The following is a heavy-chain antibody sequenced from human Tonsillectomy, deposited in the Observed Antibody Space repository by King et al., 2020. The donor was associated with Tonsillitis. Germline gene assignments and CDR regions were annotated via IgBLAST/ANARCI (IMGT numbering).Heavy chain of an antibody. J-gene: IGHJ2*01. V-gene: IGHV3-23*04. CDR2: IGGGVDTT. D-gene: IGHD5-18*01. CDR3: AKPCPATPMVGWSFDL. Sequence: VQLVESGGGLVQPGGSLRLSCAASGFTFSSYAMNWVRQAPGKGLEWVSGIGGGVDTTYYAQSVRGRFSISRDNSKNTLYLQMKRLRADDTAVYYCAKPCPATPMVGWSFDLWGRGTLVTVSS. CDR1: GFTFSSYA.